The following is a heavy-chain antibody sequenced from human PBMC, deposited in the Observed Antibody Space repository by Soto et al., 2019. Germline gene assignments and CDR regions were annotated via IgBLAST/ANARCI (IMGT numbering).Heavy chain of an antibody. CDR2: IYYSGST. J-gene: IGHJ4*02. V-gene: IGHV4-31*03. D-gene: IGHD3-9*01. Sequence: SETLSLTCTVSGGSISSGGYYWSWIRQHPGKGLEWIGYIYYSGSTNYNPSLKSRVTISVDTSKNQFSLKLSSVTAADTAVYYCARVGILTGYFDYWGQGTLVTVSS. CDR3: ARVGILTGYFDY. CDR1: GGSISSGGYY.